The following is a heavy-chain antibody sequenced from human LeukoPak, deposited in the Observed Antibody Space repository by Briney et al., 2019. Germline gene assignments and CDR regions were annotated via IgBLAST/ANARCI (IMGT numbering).Heavy chain of an antibody. Sequence: ASVKVSCKASGYTFTDYYMHWVRPAPGQGLEWMGWINPNSGGTNYVQKFQGRVTMTRDTSISTVYMELTRLRSDDTAFYYCARDGNFDYWGQGTLVTVSS. CDR2: INPNSGGT. CDR3: ARDGNFDY. J-gene: IGHJ4*02. CDR1: GYTFTDYY. D-gene: IGHD1-14*01. V-gene: IGHV1-2*02.